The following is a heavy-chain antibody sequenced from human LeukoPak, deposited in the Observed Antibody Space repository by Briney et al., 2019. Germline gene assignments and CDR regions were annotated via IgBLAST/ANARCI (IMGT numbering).Heavy chain of an antibody. CDR3: ARVGDFGDYGGTD. J-gene: IGHJ4*02. D-gene: IGHD4-17*01. Sequence: GASVKVSCKASGYTFTSYYIHWVRQAPGQGLEWMGIINPNDDSTSYSHKFQGRVSMTRDMSTSTAYMELSSLTSEDTAVYYCARVGDFGDYGGTDWGQGTLVTVSS. CDR1: GYTFTSYY. V-gene: IGHV1-46*01. CDR2: INPNDDST.